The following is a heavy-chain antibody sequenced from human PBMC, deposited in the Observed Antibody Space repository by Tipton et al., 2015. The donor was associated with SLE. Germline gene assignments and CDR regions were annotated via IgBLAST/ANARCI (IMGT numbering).Heavy chain of an antibody. Sequence: TLSLTCTVSGGSISSGGYFWSWIRQHPGKGLEWIGYIYYSGSTYYNPSLKSRVTISVDTSKNQFSLKLSSVTAADTAVYYCARREPDGRFDYWGQGTLVTVSS. CDR3: ARREPDGRFDY. CDR2: IYYSGST. D-gene: IGHD1-14*01. J-gene: IGHJ4*02. V-gene: IGHV4-31*03. CDR1: GGSISSGGYF.